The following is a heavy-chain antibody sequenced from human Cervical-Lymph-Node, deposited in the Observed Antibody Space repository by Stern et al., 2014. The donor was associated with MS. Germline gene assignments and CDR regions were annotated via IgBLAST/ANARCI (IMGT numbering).Heavy chain of an antibody. J-gene: IGHJ4*02. CDR3: GRDTCRGGGCYFRY. Sequence: QVQLVQSGGGVVQPGRSLRLSCAASGFIFSNYAMHWVRQAPGKGLDWVAFVSHEGSKQFYADSVKGRFTISRDNANNTLYLQMNSLRPEDTAVYYCGRDTCRGGGCYFRYWGQGILITVSS. V-gene: IGHV3-30-3*01. CDR2: VSHEGSKQ. CDR1: GFIFSNYA. D-gene: IGHD2-15*01.